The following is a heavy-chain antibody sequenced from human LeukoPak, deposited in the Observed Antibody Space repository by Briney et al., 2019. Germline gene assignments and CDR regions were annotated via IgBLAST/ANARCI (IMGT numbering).Heavy chain of an antibody. V-gene: IGHV3-23*01. CDR3: SKDIPDYYDSSGYYEDDAFDI. D-gene: IGHD3-22*01. CDR1: GFTFSSYA. J-gene: IGHJ3*02. Sequence: GGSLRLSCAASGFTFSSYAMSWVRQAPGKGLEWVASISGSGGSTYYADPMKGLFIIARDNSKNTLYLQMNSLRAEDTAVYYCSKDIPDYYDSSGYYEDDAFDIWGQGTMVTVSS. CDR2: ISGSGGST.